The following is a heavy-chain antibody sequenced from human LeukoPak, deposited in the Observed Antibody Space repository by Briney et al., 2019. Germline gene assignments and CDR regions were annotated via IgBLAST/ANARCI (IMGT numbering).Heavy chain of an antibody. CDR2: ISSSSSHT. J-gene: IGHJ6*04. Sequence: GGSLRLSCAASGFTFSRNSMNWVRRTPGKGLEWVSSISSSSSHTYYADSVKGRFTISRDNAKNSLYLQMNSLRAEDTAVYYCAELGITMIGGVWGKGTTVTISS. CDR3: AELGITMIGGV. CDR1: GFTFSRNS. D-gene: IGHD3-10*02. V-gene: IGHV3-21*01.